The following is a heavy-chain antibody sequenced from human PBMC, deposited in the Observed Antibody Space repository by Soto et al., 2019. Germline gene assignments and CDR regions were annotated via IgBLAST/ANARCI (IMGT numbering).Heavy chain of an antibody. D-gene: IGHD6-13*01. J-gene: IGHJ5*02. CDR2: IYYSGST. CDR1: GGSISSYY. Sequence: LSLTCTVSGGSISSYYWSWIRQPPGKGLEWIGYIYYSGSTNYNPSLKSRVTISVDTSKNQFSLKLSSVTAADTAVYYCARGRSIAAAGNRRNWFEPWGQGTLVTVSS. V-gene: IGHV4-59*01. CDR3: ARGRSIAAAGNRRNWFEP.